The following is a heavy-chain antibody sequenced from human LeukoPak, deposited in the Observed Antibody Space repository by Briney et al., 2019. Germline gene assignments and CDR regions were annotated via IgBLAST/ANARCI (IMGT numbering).Heavy chain of an antibody. V-gene: IGHV1-69*13. Sequence: GASVKVSCKASGGTFSSYAISWVRQAPGQGLGWMGWIIPIFGTANYAQKFQGRVTITADESTSTAYMELSSLRSEDTAVYYCARGSGDGPTTVVTYYYYYGMDVWGRGTTVTVSS. CDR2: IIPIFGTA. D-gene: IGHD4-23*01. CDR1: GGTFSSYA. J-gene: IGHJ6*02. CDR3: ARGSGDGPTTVVTYYYYYGMDV.